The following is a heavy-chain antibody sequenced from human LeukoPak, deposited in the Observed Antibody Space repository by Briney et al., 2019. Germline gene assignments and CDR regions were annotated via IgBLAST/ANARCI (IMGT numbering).Heavy chain of an antibody. CDR1: GFTFSSNW. J-gene: IGHJ6*02. Sequence: GGSLRLSCAASGFTFSSNWMHWVRQVPGKGLVWVSRINSDGSSTSYADSVKGRFTISRDNAENTLYLQMNSLRAEDTAVYYCARTMGSTASYNYYGMDVWGRGATVTVSS. CDR3: ARTMGSTASYNYYGMDV. CDR2: INSDGSST. D-gene: IGHD1-26*01. V-gene: IGHV3-74*01.